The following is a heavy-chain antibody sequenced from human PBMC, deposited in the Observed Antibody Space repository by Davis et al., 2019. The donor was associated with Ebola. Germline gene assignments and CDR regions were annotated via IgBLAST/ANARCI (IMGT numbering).Heavy chain of an antibody. CDR2: ISYDGSNK. J-gene: IGHJ4*02. CDR1: GFTFSSYA. V-gene: IGHV3-30*18. Sequence: GESLQISCVASGFTFSSYAMSWVRQAPGKGLEWVAVISYDGSNKYYADSVKGRFTISRDNSKNTLYLQMNSLRAEDTAVYYCAKLFGWNYDYWGQGTLVTVSS. CDR3: AKLFGWNYDY. D-gene: IGHD1-7*01.